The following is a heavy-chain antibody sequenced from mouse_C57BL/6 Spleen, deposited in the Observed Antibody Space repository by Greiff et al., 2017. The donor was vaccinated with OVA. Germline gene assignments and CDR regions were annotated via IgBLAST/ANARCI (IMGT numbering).Heavy chain of an antibody. Sequence: VQLQQSGAELVRPGSSVKLSCKASGYTFTSYLMDWVKQRPGPGLEWIGNIYPSDSETHYNQKFKVKATLTVDNASSTAYRQLSSLTSEDSAVYYCARGYGSSRFAYWGQGTLVTVSA. V-gene: IGHV1-61*01. D-gene: IGHD1-1*01. CDR3: ARGYGSSRFAY. CDR2: IYPSDSET. CDR1: GYTFTSYL. J-gene: IGHJ3*01.